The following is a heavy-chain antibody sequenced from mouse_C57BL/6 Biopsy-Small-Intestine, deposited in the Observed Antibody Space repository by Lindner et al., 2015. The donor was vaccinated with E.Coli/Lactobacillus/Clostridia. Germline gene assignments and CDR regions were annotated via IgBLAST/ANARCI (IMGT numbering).Heavy chain of an antibody. CDR3: ARGRGSSYYYFDH. CDR1: GYTFTTYP. CDR2: FHPYNDDT. Sequence: VQLQESGAEVVKPGASVKMSCKASGYTFTTYPLEWTKQNHGKSLEWIGNFHPYNDDTNYNEKFKGKATLTVERSSSTVYLELSRLTSDDSAVYYCARGRGSSYYYFDHWGQGTTLTVSS. J-gene: IGHJ2*01. V-gene: IGHV1-47*01. D-gene: IGHD1-1*01.